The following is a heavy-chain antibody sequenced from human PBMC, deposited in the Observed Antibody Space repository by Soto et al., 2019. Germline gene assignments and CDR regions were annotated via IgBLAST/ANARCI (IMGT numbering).Heavy chain of an antibody. CDR1: GFIFGDYA. Sequence: QVHLVESGGDLVKPGGSLRLSCVGSGFIFGDYAMGWIRPAPGKGLEWISYISLSGYVTYDADSVKGRFTFSRDNAKKSLYVDMTSLTAGDTAVYYCVRWWNGFDYWGQGTRVTVSS. CDR3: VRWWNGFDY. CDR2: ISLSGYVT. V-gene: IGHV3-11*01. J-gene: IGHJ4*02. D-gene: IGHD1-1*01.